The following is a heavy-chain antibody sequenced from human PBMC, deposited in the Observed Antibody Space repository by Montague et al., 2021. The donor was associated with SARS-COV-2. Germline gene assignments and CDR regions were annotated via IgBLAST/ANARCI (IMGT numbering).Heavy chain of an antibody. CDR2: IYYSGST. J-gene: IGHJ2*01. CDR1: GGPISSGGYY. V-gene: IGHV4-31*03. Sequence: TLSLTCTVSGGPISSGGYYWSWIRQHPGKGLEWIGYIYYSGSTYYNLSLKSRVTISVDTYKNQFSLKLSSVTAADTAVYYCARSPEPMIVLVITSLNWYFDLWGRGTLVTVSS. CDR3: ARSPEPMIVLVITSLNWYFDL. D-gene: IGHD3-22*01.